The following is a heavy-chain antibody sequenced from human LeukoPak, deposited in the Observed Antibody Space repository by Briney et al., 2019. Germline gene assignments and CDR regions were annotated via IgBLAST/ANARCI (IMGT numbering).Heavy chain of an antibody. CDR2: INPNSGGT. J-gene: IGHJ5*02. Sequence: ASVKVSCKASGYTFTGYYMHWVRQAPGQGLEWMGWINPNSGGTNYAQKFQGRVTMTRDTSISTAYMELSRLRSDDTAVYYCARKALGYCSSTSCYEPTGGYNWFDPWGQGTLVTVSS. CDR3: ARKALGYCSSTSCYEPTGGYNWFDP. CDR1: GYTFTGYY. V-gene: IGHV1-2*02. D-gene: IGHD2-2*01.